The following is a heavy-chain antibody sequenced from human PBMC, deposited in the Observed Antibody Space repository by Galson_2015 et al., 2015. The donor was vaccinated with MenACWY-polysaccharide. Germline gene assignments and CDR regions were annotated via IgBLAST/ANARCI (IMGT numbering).Heavy chain of an antibody. V-gene: IGHV5-51*01. CDR3: ARGPSSGYYFLGFDV. CDR2: MWPDGSDI. Sequence: QSGAEVTKPGDSLTISCTGSGYNFKTHWIAWLRQMPGKGLEWMAIMWPDGSDIRYRPSLQGQFTISADASVNTAYLQWSSLSASDTAIDYCARGPSSGYYFLGFDVWGQGTRVIVSS. D-gene: IGHD3-22*01. CDR1: GYNFKTHW. J-gene: IGHJ3*01.